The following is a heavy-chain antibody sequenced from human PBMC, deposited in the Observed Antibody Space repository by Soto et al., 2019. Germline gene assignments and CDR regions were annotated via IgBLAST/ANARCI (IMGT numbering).Heavy chain of an antibody. J-gene: IGHJ6*02. V-gene: IGHV3-23*01. CDR2: ISGSGGST. CDR1: GFTFSSYA. Sequence: EVQLLESGGGLVQPGGSLRLSCAASGFTFSSYAMSWVRQAPGKGLEWVSAISGSGGSTYYADSVKGRFTISRDNSKSTLYLQMNSLRAEDTAVYYCAKDARSGLYYYYYGMDVWGQGTTVTVSS. CDR3: AKDARSGLYYYYYGMDV. D-gene: IGHD3-10*01.